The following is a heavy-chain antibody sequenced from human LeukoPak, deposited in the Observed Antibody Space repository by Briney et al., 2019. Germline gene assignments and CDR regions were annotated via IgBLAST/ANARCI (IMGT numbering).Heavy chain of an antibody. D-gene: IGHD1-26*01. CDR2: INPNSGGT. J-gene: IGHJ6*02. CDR3: ARGGRYYYGMDV. V-gene: IGHV1-2*02. Sequence: ASVKVSCKASGYTFTGYYMHWVRQAPGQGLEWMGWINPNSGGTNYAQKFQGRVTMTRDTSISTAYMGLSSLRSEDTAVYYCARGGRYYYGMDVWGQGATVTVSS. CDR1: GYTFTGYY.